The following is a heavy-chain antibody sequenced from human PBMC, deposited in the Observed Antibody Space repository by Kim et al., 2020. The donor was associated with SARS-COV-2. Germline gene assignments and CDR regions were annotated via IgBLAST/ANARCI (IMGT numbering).Heavy chain of an antibody. J-gene: IGHJ6*02. CDR1: GGSFSGYY. CDR3: ARLGGYYPHYGMAV. V-gene: IGHV4-34*01. D-gene: IGHD3-3*01. Sequence: SETLSLTCAVYGGSFSGYYWSWIRQPPGKGLEWIGEINHSGSTNYNPSLKSRVTISVDTSKNQFSLKLSSVTAADTAVYYCARLGGYYPHYGMAVWGQGTTVTVSS. CDR2: INHSGST.